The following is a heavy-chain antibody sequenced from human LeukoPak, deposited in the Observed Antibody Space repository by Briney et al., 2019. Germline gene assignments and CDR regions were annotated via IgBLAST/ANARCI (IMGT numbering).Heavy chain of an antibody. CDR3: AKALDTYGYMGFDY. CDR1: GFTFVSYA. CDR2: INGGGDTT. D-gene: IGHD5-24*01. V-gene: IGHV3-23*01. Sequence: GGSLRLSCATSGFTFVSYAMTWVRQAPGRGLEWVSAINGGGDTTYYADSVKGRFTVSRDRSTNTLFLQMSSLRAEDSGMYYCAKALDTYGYMGFDYWGQGTLVTVSS. J-gene: IGHJ4*02.